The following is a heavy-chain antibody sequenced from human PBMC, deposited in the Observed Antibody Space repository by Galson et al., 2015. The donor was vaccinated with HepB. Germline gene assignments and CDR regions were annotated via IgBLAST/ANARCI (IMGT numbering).Heavy chain of an antibody. Sequence: SLRLSCAASGFTFDDYGMSWVRQAPGKGLEWVSGINWNGGSTGYADSVKGRFTIPRDNAKNSLYLQMNSLRAEDTALYHCARGGAAAVVGSFDYWGQGTLVTVSS. CDR1: GFTFDDYG. D-gene: IGHD6-13*01. V-gene: IGHV3-20*01. CDR2: INWNGGST. J-gene: IGHJ4*02. CDR3: ARGGAAAVVGSFDY.